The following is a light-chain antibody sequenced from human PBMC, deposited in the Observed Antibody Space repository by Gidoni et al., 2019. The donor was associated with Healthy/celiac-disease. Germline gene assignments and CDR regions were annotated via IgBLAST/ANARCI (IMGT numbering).Light chain of an antibody. CDR1: QSVSSY. CDR3: QQRSNWQLT. V-gene: IGKV3-11*01. CDR2: DAA. Sequence: EIVLTQSPATLSLSPGERATLSCRASQSVSSYLALYQQKPGQAPRLLIYDAANRATGIPARFSGSESWTDFTLTISSREPEDFAVYYCQQRSNWQLTFGGGTKVEIK. J-gene: IGKJ4*01.